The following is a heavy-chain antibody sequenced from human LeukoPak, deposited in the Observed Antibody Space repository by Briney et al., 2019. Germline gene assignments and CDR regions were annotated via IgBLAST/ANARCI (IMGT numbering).Heavy chain of an antibody. CDR3: ARPRGCGSSRCNNFDY. D-gene: IGHD2-2*01. V-gene: IGHV3-21*01. J-gene: IGHJ4*02. Sequence: GGSLRLSCAASGFTFSVYSMNWVRQAPGKGLEWVSSITTSSSDMYYADSVKGRFTISRDNAKNSLYLQMNRLRAEDTAVYYCARPRGCGSSRCNNFDYWGQGTLVTVSS. CDR1: GFTFSVYS. CDR2: ITTSSSDM.